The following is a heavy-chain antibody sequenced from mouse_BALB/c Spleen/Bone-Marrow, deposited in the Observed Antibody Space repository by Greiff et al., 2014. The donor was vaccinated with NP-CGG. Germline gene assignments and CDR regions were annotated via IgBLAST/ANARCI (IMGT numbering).Heavy chain of an antibody. Sequence: VQLQQSGAELVRSGASVKLSCTASGFNIKDYYMHWVKQRPEQGLEWIGWIDPENGDTEYAPKFQGKATMTADTSSNTAYLQLSSLTSEDTAVYDYNARGDYDFDYFDYWGQGTTLTVSS. CDR3: NARGDYDFDYFDY. D-gene: IGHD2-4*01. V-gene: IGHV14-4*02. J-gene: IGHJ2*01. CDR2: IDPENGDT. CDR1: GFNIKDYY.